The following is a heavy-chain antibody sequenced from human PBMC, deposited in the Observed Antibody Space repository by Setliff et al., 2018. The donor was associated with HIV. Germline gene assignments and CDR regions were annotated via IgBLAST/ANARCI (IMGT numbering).Heavy chain of an antibody. D-gene: IGHD6-6*01. J-gene: IGHJ4*02. CDR3: ARIIAARRRGPHDFDS. Sequence: GGSLRLSCTASGFTFRNFWMNWVRQAPGKGLEWVASISPDGSRNYCVGSVKGRFTASRDNAKSSLYLQLNSLGAEDTAVYYCARIIAARRRGPHDFDSWGQGTQVTVSS. V-gene: IGHV3-7*01. CDR2: ISPDGSRN. CDR1: GFTFRNFW.